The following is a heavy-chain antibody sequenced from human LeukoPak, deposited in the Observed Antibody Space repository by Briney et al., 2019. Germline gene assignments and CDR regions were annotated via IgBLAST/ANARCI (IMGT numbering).Heavy chain of an antibody. CDR1: GYRFTSYW. V-gene: IGHV5-51*01. Sequence: GESLKISSKGSGYRFTSYWIGWVRQMPGKGLEWMGIIYPGDSATRYSPSFQGQVTISADKSISTAYLQWSSLKASDTAMFYCARWGGSIAAAAGSYFDYWGQGTLVTVSS. CDR2: IYPGDSAT. D-gene: IGHD6-13*01. J-gene: IGHJ4*02. CDR3: ARWGGSIAAAAGSYFDY.